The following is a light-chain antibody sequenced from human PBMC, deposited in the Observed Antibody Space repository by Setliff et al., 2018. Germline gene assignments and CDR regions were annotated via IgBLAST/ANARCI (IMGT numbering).Light chain of an antibody. J-gene: IGKJ1*01. CDR3: QQYGTSPRT. V-gene: IGKV3D-20*01. CDR2: DAS. CDR1: QSVSNNY. Sequence: EIVLTQSPGTLSLSPGERATLSCRASQSVSNNYLAWYQQRPGLAPRLLIYDASSRATGIPDRFSGSGSGTDFTLTISRLEPEDFAVYYCQQYGTSPRTFGQGTRWISN.